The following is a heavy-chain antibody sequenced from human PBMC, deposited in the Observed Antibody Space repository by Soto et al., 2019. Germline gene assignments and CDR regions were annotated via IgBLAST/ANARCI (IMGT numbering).Heavy chain of an antibody. D-gene: IGHD3-3*01. CDR1: GGTFSSYA. J-gene: IGHJ6*02. V-gene: IGHV1-69*13. Sequence: ASVKVSCKASGGTFSSYAISWVRQAPGQGLEWMGGIIPIFGTANYAQKFQGRVTITADESTSTAYMELSSLRSEDTAVYYCANVLRFLEWLPRDYYYYGMDVWGQGTTVTVSS. CDR3: ANVLRFLEWLPRDYYYYGMDV. CDR2: IIPIFGTA.